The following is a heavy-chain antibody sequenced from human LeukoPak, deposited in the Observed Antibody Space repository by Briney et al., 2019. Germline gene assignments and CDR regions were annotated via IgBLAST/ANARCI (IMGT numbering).Heavy chain of an antibody. D-gene: IGHD3-16*01. J-gene: IGHJ4*02. CDR2: ISYDGSNK. Sequence: GGSLRLSCAASGFTFSSYGMHWVRQAPGKGLEWVAVISYDGSNKYYADSVKGRFTISRDNSKNTLYLQMNSLRAEDTAVYYCAKGSLGDWGQGTLVTVSS. CDR3: AKGSLGD. CDR1: GFTFSSYG. V-gene: IGHV3-30*18.